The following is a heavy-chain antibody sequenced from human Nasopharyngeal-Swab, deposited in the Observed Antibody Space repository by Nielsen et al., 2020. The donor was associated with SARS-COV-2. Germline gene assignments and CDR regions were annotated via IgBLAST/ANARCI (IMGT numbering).Heavy chain of an antibody. V-gene: IGHV1-46*01. CDR2: INPSGGST. CDR3: ARDIVVVPAAYTYNWFDP. CDR1: GYTFTSYC. J-gene: IGHJ5*02. Sequence: ASVKVSCKASGYTFTSYCMHWVRQAPGQGLEWMGIINPSGGSTSYAQKFQGRVTMTRDTSTSTVYMELSSLRSEDTAVYYCARDIVVVPAAYTYNWFDPWGQGTLVTVSS. D-gene: IGHD2-2*01.